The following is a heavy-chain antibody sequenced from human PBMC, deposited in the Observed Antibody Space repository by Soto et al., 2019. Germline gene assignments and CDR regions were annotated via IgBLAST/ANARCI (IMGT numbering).Heavy chain of an antibody. CDR1: GFTFSDYY. CDR3: ARGITDIVVVVAATLPPWYFDL. J-gene: IGHJ2*01. CDR2: ISSSGSTI. Sequence: PGGSLRLSCAASGFTFSDYYMSWIRQAPGKGLEWVSYISSSGSTIYYADSVKGRFTISRDNAKNSLYLQMNSLRAEDTAVYYCARGITDIVVVVAATLPPWYFDLWGRGTLVTVSS. D-gene: IGHD2-15*01. V-gene: IGHV3-11*01.